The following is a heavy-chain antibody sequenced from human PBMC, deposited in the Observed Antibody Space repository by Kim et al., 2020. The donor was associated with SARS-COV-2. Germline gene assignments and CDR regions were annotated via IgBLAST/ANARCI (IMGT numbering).Heavy chain of an antibody. J-gene: IGHJ4*01. Sequence: SDTLSLTCAVSGVSISSSNWWSWVRQPPGKGLEWIGEIYHSGSPNYNPSFESRVTMSVDDSKNQFSLRLSSVTAADTAVYYCARLVGYCSSGRCSYFDF. D-gene: IGHD2-15*01. CDR2: IYHSGSP. V-gene: IGHV4-4*02. CDR1: GVSISSSNW. CDR3: ARLVGYCSSGRCSYFDF.